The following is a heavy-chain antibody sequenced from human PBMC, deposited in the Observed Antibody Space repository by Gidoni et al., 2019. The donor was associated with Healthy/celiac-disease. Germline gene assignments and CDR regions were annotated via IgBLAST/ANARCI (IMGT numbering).Heavy chain of an antibody. CDR1: GGSFSGYY. D-gene: IGHD3-22*01. CDR3: ARGRVIVVMRNWYFDL. Sequence: QVQLQQWGAGLLKPSETLSLTCAVYGGSFSGYYWSWIRQPPGKGLEWIGEINHSGSTNYNPSLKSRVTISVDTSKNQFSLKLSSVTAADTAVYYCARGRVIVVMRNWYFDLWGRGTLVTVSS. CDR2: INHSGST. V-gene: IGHV4-34*01. J-gene: IGHJ2*01.